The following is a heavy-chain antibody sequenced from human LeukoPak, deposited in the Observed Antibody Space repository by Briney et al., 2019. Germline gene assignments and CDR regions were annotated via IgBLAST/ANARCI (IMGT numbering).Heavy chain of an antibody. J-gene: IGHJ4*02. Sequence: GASVKVSCKASGYTFTGYYMHWVRQAPGQGLEWMGWINPNSGGTNYAQKFQGRVTMTRDTSISTAYMELSRLRSDDTAVYYCARGRYYDFWSGYYHDYWGQGTLVTVSS. CDR1: GYTFTGYY. CDR3: ARGRYYDFWSGYYHDY. CDR2: INPNSGGT. D-gene: IGHD3-3*01. V-gene: IGHV1-2*02.